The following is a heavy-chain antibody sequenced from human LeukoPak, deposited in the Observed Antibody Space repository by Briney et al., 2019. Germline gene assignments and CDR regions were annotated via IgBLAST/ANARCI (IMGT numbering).Heavy chain of an antibody. CDR1: GYTFTSYA. CDR2: INAGNGNT. D-gene: IGHD1-20*01. Sequence: ASVKVSCKASGYTFTSYAMHWVRQAPGQRLEWMGWINAGNGNTKYSQKFQGRVTITRDTSASTAYMELSSLRSEDTAVYYCARSSVRNNWNLDYWGQGTLVTVSS. CDR3: ARSSVRNNWNLDY. J-gene: IGHJ4*02. V-gene: IGHV1-3*01.